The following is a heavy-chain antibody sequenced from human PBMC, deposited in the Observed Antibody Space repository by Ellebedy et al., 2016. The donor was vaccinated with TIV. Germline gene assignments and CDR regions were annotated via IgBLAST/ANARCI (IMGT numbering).Heavy chain of an antibody. Sequence: GGSLRLSCAAPGFTFDDYAMHWVRQVPGKGLEWVSVISWNSVAKGYADSVKGRFTISRDNAKNSLFLQMNSLRNEDTALYYCARGDYHGSGAHADSWGQGTLVTVSS. J-gene: IGHJ5*01. CDR2: ISWNSVAK. CDR3: ARGDYHGSGAHADS. CDR1: GFTFDDYA. V-gene: IGHV3-9*01. D-gene: IGHD3-10*01.